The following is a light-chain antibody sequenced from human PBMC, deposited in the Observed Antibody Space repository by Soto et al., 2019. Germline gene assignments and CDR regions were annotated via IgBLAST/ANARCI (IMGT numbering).Light chain of an antibody. CDR1: KSLVYSDGNTH. V-gene: IGKV2-30*01. CDR3: TQGTHWPRT. Sequence: DVVLTQSPLSLPVNFGQPASISCRSSKSLVYSDGNTHLSWFHQRPGQSPRRLIYRVSSRDSGVPDRFSGSGSCTDFTLEISRVEADDVGIYFCTQGTHWPRTFGQGTKVEVK. J-gene: IGKJ1*01. CDR2: RVS.